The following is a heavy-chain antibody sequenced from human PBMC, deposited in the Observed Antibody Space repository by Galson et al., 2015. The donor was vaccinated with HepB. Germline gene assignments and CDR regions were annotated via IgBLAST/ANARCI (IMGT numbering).Heavy chain of an antibody. CDR1: GFTFSSYA. CDR3: AKDVPEKDIVVVPAAMFEGTSHYYYYGMDV. D-gene: IGHD2-2*01. Sequence: SLRLSCAASGFTFSSYAMSWVRQAPGKGLEWVSAISGSGGSTYYADSVKGRFTISRDNSKNTLYLQMNSLRAEDTAVYYCAKDVPEKDIVVVPAAMFEGTSHYYYYGMDVWGQGTTVTVSS. CDR2: ISGSGGST. J-gene: IGHJ6*02. V-gene: IGHV3-23*01.